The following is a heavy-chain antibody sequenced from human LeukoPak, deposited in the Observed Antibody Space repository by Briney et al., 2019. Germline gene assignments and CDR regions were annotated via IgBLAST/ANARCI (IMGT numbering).Heavy chain of an antibody. CDR3: AKCLDSSDYPPDY. D-gene: IGHD3-22*01. V-gene: IGHV3-30*18. Sequence: GGSLRLSCAASGFTFSSYGMHWVRQAPGKGLEWVAVISYDGSNKYYADSVKGRFTISRDNSKNTLYLQMNSLRAEDTAVYYCAKCLDSSDYPPDYWGQGTLVTVSS. J-gene: IGHJ4*02. CDR2: ISYDGSNK. CDR1: GFTFSSYG.